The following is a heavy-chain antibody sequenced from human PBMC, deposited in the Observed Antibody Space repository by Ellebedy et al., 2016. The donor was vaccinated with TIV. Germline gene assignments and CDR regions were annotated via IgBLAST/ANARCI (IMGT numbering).Heavy chain of an antibody. D-gene: IGHD4-17*01. CDR1: GGSINSYY. CDR2: IYYSGST. J-gene: IGHJ4*02. Sequence: SETLSLXCTVSGGSINSYYWSWIRQPPGKGLEWIGYIYYSGSTNYNPSLRSRVTISIDMSKNQFSLKLTSVTAADTAVYYCARAWGDNGDPSIDYWGQGALVTVSS. CDR3: ARAWGDNGDPSIDY. V-gene: IGHV4-59*12.